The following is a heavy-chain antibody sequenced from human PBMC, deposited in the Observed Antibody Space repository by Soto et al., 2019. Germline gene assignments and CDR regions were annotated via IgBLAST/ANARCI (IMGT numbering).Heavy chain of an antibody. CDR3: ARGDYYYDSSGYPAFDY. V-gene: IGHV3-33*01. D-gene: IGHD3-22*01. CDR1: GFTFSSYG. CDR2: IWYDGSNK. J-gene: IGHJ4*02. Sequence: QVQLVESGGGVVQPGRSLRLSCAASGFTFSSYGMHWVRQAPGKGLEWVAVIWYDGSNKYYADSVKGRFTISRDNSKNTLYLQMNSLRAEDTAVYYCARGDYYYDSSGYPAFDYWGQGTLVTVSS.